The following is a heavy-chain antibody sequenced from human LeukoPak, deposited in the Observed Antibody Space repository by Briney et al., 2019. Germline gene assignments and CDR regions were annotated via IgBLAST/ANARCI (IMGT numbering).Heavy chain of an antibody. Sequence: GGSLRLSCAVSGFSVSANYMHWVRQAPGKGLVWVSRINSDGSSTSYADSVKGRFTISRDNAKNTLYLQMNSLRAEDTAVYYCARWGGREYYDSSGLSFDPWGQGTLVTVSS. D-gene: IGHD3-22*01. V-gene: IGHV3-74*01. J-gene: IGHJ5*02. CDR3: ARWGGREYYDSSGLSFDP. CDR1: GFSVSANY. CDR2: INSDGSST.